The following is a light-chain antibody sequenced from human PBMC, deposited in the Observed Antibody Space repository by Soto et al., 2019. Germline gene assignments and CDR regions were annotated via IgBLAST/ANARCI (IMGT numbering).Light chain of an antibody. CDR3: SSYSGTNYQYV. CDR2: EVS. Sequence: QSVLTQPPSASGSFGQSVTISCTGTSSDVGGYNYVSWYQQHPGKAPKLMIYEVSERPSGVPDRFSGSKSGNTASLTVSGLQAEDEADYYCSSYSGTNYQYVLRTGTKVTVL. J-gene: IGLJ1*01. CDR1: SSDVGGYNY. V-gene: IGLV2-8*01.